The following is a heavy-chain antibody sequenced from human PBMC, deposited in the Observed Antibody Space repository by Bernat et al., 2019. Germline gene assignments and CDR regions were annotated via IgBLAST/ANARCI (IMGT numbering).Heavy chain of an antibody. D-gene: IGHD6-6*01. CDR2: VTHSGTT. Sequence: QVQLQQWGAGLLKPSETLSLTCAVYGGSFSGYYWSWIRQPPGKGLEWIGEVTHSGTTNYNPSLKSRVTISVDTSKNQFSLKLSSVTAADTAVYYCTRGRPPGYWGQGTLVTVSS. CDR1: GGSFSGYY. CDR3: TRGRPPGY. V-gene: IGHV4-34*01. J-gene: IGHJ4*02.